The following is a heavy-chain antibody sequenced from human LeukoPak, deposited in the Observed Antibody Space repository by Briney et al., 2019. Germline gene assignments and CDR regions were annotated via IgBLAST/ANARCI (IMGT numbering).Heavy chain of an antibody. Sequence: ASVKVSCKVSGYTLTELSMHWVGQTPGKGLEWVGGYDPEDGEIVYAQIFQGRVTMTEDTSTDIAYMELSSLRSEDTAVYYCATEHVRGHSYSLDYWGQGTLITVSS. D-gene: IGHD3-10*02. CDR1: GYTLTELS. CDR3: ATEHVRGHSYSLDY. J-gene: IGHJ4*02. CDR2: YDPEDGEI. V-gene: IGHV1-24*01.